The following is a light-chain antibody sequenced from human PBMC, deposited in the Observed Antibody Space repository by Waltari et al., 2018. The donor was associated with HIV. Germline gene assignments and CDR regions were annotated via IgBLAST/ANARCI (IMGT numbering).Light chain of an antibody. Sequence: QSALTQPASVSGSPGQSISISCSGTSSDVGASYYVSWYHQHPGEAPTLILYEVKKRPSGISNRFSGSKSGNTASLTISGLQVEDEAHYYCSSYSASGTLVLFGGGTRLTVL. J-gene: IGLJ2*01. V-gene: IGLV2-14*01. CDR1: SSDVGASYY. CDR2: EVK. CDR3: SSYSASGTLVL.